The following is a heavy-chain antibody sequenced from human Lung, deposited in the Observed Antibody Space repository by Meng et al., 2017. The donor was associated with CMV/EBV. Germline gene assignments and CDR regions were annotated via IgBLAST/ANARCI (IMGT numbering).Heavy chain of an antibody. Sequence: GGSLRLSFAVSGINISTYWMHWVRQDPGKGLVWLSRIYSDGISTRYADSVKGRFTISRDNTKNTLYLQMNGLRAEDTAVYYCAREPGRGAFDIWGQGTLVTVSS. CDR3: AREPGRGAFDI. V-gene: IGHV3-74*01. D-gene: IGHD3-10*01. CDR2: IYSDGIST. CDR1: GINISTYW. J-gene: IGHJ3*02.